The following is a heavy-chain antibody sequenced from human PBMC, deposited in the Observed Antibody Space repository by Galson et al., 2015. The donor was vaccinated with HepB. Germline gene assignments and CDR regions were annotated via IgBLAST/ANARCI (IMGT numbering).Heavy chain of an antibody. CDR2: TYYRAKWYS. CDR3: ARVAGTIYYYGMDV. J-gene: IGHJ6*02. CDR1: GDSVSSNSAA. D-gene: IGHD2-15*01. V-gene: IGHV6-1*01. Sequence: CAISGDSVSSNSAAWYWIRQSPSRGLEWLGRTYYRAKWYSDCAVSVRGRISIHPDTSKNQFSLHLNFVTPEDTAVYYCARVAGTIYYYGMDVWGQGTTVTVSS.